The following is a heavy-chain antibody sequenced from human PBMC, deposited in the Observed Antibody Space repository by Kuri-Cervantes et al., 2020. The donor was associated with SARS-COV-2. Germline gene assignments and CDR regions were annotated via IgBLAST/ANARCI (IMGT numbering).Heavy chain of an antibody. CDR2: IWPDGSNR. Sequence: GESLKISCAASGFTFSSYAMHWVRQAPGKGLEWVAVIWPDGSNRYYADSVKGRFTISRDNAKNSLYLQMNSLRAEDTAVYYCARGPSQFNYYYYYGMDVWGQGTTVTVSS. D-gene: IGHD6-19*01. V-gene: IGHV3-30*04. CDR3: ARGPSQFNYYYYYGMDV. J-gene: IGHJ6*02. CDR1: GFTFSSYA.